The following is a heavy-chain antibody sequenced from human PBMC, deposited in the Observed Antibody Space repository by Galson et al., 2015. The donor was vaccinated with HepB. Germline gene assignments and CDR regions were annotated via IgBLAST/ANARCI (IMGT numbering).Heavy chain of an antibody. CDR2: TYYRSKWYN. CDR3: ARGASGRYADYFDY. D-gene: IGHD1-26*01. V-gene: IGHV6-1*01. CDR1: GDSVSSHSAA. J-gene: IGHJ4*02. Sequence: CAISGDSVSSHSAAWNWIRQSPSRGLEWLGRTYYRSKWYNDYAVSVKSRITINPDTSKNQFSLQLNSVTPEDTAVYYCARGASGRYADYFDYWGQGTLVTVSS.